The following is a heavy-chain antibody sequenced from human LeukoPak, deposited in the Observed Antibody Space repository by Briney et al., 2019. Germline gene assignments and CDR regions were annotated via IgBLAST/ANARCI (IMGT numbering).Heavy chain of an antibody. CDR2: MNPNSGNT. J-gene: IGHJ6*04. Sequence: ASVKVSCKASGYTFTSYDINWVRQATGQGLEWMGWMNPNSGNTGYAQKFQGRVTMTRSIFISTAYMELSSLRSEDAAVYYCARGPPSSYYYYYGMDVWGKGTTVTVS. CDR3: ARGPPSSYYYYYGMDV. V-gene: IGHV1-8*01. CDR1: GYTFTSYD.